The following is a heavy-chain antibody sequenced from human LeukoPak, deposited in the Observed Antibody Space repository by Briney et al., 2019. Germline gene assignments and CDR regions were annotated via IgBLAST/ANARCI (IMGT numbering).Heavy chain of an antibody. CDR1: GYTSTSYG. Sequence: GASVKVSCKASGYTSTSYGISWVRQAPGQGLEWMGWISAYNGNTNYAQKLQGRVTMTTDTSTSTAYMELRSLRSDDTAVYYCARIPRFLEWSPYYYSYMDVWGKGTTVTVSS. CDR3: ARIPRFLEWSPYYYSYMDV. D-gene: IGHD3-3*01. V-gene: IGHV1-18*01. J-gene: IGHJ6*03. CDR2: ISAYNGNT.